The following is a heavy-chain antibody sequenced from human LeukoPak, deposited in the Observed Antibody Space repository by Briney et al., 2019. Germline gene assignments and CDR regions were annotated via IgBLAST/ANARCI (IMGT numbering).Heavy chain of an antibody. D-gene: IGHD3-22*01. J-gene: IGHJ4*02. Sequence: PSETLSLTCTVSGDSISSGDYYWSWIRQPPGKGLEWIGFIYNSVTTNYNPSLKSRVTISADTSKNQFSLKLSSVTAADTAVYYCTRGLSEDYYDSNGFYYVFDYWGQGTLVTVSS. CDR2: IYNSVTT. CDR1: GDSISSGDYY. CDR3: TRGLSEDYYDSNGFYYVFDY. V-gene: IGHV4-30-4*01.